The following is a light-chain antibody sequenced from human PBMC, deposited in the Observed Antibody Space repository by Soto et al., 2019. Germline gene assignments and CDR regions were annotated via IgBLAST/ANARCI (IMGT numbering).Light chain of an antibody. CDR1: SIDIGPYDY. J-gene: IGLJ1*01. V-gene: IGLV2-14*01. CDR3: SSYTRNTALV. CDR2: EVT. Sequence: QSALTQPASVSGSPGQSITISCTGTSIDIGPYDYVSWYQQHPGKALKLMIYEVTNRPSGVSHRFSGSKSGSTASLTISGLQAEDEADYYCSSYTRNTALVFGPGTKVTVL.